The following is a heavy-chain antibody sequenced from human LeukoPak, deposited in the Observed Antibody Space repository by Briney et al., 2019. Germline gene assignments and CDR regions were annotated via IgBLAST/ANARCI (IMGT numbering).Heavy chain of an antibody. D-gene: IGHD3-10*01. J-gene: IGHJ4*02. CDR2: ITYSGDDS. CDR1: GFSFDNYA. Sequence: TGGSLRLSCAASGFSFDNYAMSWVRQAPGKGLEWISAITYSGDDSYHADSVKGRFTISRDNSKNTLNLQMNSLRVEDSAVYYCAKGSRRSRPYYFDFWGQGTLVTVSS. CDR3: AKGSRRSRPYYFDF. V-gene: IGHV3-23*01.